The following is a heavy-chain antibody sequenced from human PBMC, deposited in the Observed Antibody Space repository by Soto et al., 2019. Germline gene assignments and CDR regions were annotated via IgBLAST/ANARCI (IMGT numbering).Heavy chain of an antibody. CDR1: GFTFTTYA. CDR2: ISNDGRGK. Sequence: GGSLRLSCAASGFTFTTYAMHWVRQAPGKGLEWVAVISNDGRGKYYADSVKGRFTISRDNSKNTLYLQMNSLRSDDTAVYYCARDQCFGGGRSCYYFDFWGQGTLVTAPQ. D-gene: IGHD2-15*01. CDR3: ARDQCFGGGRSCYYFDF. J-gene: IGHJ4*02. V-gene: IGHV3-30*04.